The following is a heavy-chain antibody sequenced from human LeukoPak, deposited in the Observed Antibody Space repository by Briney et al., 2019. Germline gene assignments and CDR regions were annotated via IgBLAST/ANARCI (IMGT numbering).Heavy chain of an antibody. D-gene: IGHD6-13*01. CDR2: IYHSGST. V-gene: IGHV4-4*02. J-gene: IGHJ4*02. Sequence: SGTLSLTCAVSGGSISSSNWWCWVRQPPGKGLGWIGEIYHSGSTNYNPSLKSRVTISVDNSKNQFSLKLSSVTAADTAVYYCASLAAAGTMWGLDYWGQGTLVTVSS. CDR1: GGSISSSNW. CDR3: ASLAAAGTMWGLDY.